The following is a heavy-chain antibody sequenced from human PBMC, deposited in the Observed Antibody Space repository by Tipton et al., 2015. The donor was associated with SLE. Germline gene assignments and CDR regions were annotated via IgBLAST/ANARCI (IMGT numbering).Heavy chain of an antibody. CDR1: GGSISSSSYY. CDR3: ARDTRAFDI. CDR2: IYTSGST. J-gene: IGHJ3*02. Sequence: TLSLTCTVSGGSISSSSYYWSWIRQPPGKGLEWIGYIYTSGSTNYNPSLKSRVTISVDTSKNQFSLKLSSVTAADTAVYYCARDTRAFDIWGQGTMVTVSS. D-gene: IGHD2-15*01. V-gene: IGHV4-61*09.